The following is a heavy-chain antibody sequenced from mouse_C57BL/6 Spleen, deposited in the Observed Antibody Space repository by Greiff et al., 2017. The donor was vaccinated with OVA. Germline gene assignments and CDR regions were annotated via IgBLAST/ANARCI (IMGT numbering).Heavy chain of an antibody. V-gene: IGHV1-15*01. J-gene: IGHJ3*01. CDR3: TRDGDYWCAY. CDR1: GYTFTDYE. CDR2: IDPETGGT. D-gene: IGHD2-13*01. Sequence: VQLQQSGAELVRPGASVTLSCKASGYTFTDYEMPWVKPTPVHGLAWIGAIDPETGGTAYNQKFTGKAILTADKSSSTAYMELRSLTTEGSAVYYCTRDGDYWCAYGGQGTLVTVSA.